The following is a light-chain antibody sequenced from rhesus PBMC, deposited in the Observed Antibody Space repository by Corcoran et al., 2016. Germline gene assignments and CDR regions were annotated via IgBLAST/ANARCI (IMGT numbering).Light chain of an antibody. Sequence: DIQMTQSPSSVSASVGDRVIITCRASQDISNSLVWYQQKPRKAPKVLIHSATTLQSGVPSRFSGSGSGTEFTLTISSLQPEDFAPYYCQQYKSLLTFGGGTKVEIK. CDR1: QDISNS. V-gene: IGKV1-25*02. CDR3: QQYKSLLT. CDR2: SAT. J-gene: IGKJ4*01.